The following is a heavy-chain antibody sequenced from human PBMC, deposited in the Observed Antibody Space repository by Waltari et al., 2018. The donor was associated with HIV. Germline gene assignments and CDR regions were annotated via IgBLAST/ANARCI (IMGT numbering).Heavy chain of an antibody. CDR3: ANPNSYYYGSGKSDV. CDR2: ISGSGGST. D-gene: IGHD3-10*01. V-gene: IGHV3-23*01. Sequence: EVQLLESGGGLVQPGGSLRLSCAASGFTFSSYAMSWVRQAPGKGLEWVSAISGSGGSTYFADSVKGRFTISRDNSKNTLYLQMNSLRAEDTAVYYCANPNSYYYGSGKSDVWGQGTTVTVSS. CDR1: GFTFSSYA. J-gene: IGHJ6*02.